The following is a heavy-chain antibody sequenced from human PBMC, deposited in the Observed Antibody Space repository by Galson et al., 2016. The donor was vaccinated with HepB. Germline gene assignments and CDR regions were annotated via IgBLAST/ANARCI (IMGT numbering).Heavy chain of an antibody. D-gene: IGHD2/OR15-2a*01. CDR3: AKRHEYCPPVGCSVDY. CDR1: GFLFRGYG. CDR2: DSMDGRRK. V-gene: IGHV3-30*18. J-gene: IGHJ4*02. Sequence: SLRLSCAGSGFLFRGYGMHWVRQAPGKGLEWVAADSMDGRRKFYSDSVKGRFTISRDNSNNMLFLQMDSLRPDDTAVYYCAKRHEYCPPVGCSVDYWGQGTPVSVSS.